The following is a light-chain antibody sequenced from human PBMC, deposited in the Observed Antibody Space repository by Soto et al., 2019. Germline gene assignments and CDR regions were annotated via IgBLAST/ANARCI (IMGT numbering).Light chain of an antibody. J-gene: IGKJ3*01. V-gene: IGKV3-20*01. Sequence: EIVLTQSPGTLSLSPGERATICCRVSQSINSQYLVWYQRKFGQAPRQLIYNPSSRATGIPDRFSGSGSGRDFTLSISRLEPDDLVVYYCQHYGSSLIFGPGTKVDFK. CDR1: QSINSQY. CDR3: QHYGSSLI. CDR2: NPS.